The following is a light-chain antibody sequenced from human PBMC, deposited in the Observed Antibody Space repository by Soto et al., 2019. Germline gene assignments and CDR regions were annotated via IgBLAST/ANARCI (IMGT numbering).Light chain of an antibody. CDR1: NIGRKS. CDR3: QVWDSTSPGVL. CDR2: EDS. J-gene: IGLJ2*01. V-gene: IGLV3-21*02. Sequence: SYELTQPPSVSVAPGQTARITCGGNNIGRKSVHWYQQKPGQAPVLVVYEDSARPSGIPERFSGSNSGNTATLTVSRVEAGDEADYFCQVWDSTSPGVLFGGGTKLTVL.